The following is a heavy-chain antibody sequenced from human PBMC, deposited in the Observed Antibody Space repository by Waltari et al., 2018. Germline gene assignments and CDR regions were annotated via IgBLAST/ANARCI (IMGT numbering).Heavy chain of an antibody. V-gene: IGHV1-18*01. CDR2: ISAYNGNT. CDR3: ARDHPSPSSSWYYYYYDGMDV. D-gene: IGHD6-13*01. J-gene: IGHJ6*02. Sequence: QVQLVPSGAEVKKPGASVKVSCKASGYTFTSYGISWVRQAPGQGLEGMGWISAYNGNTNYAQKLQGRVTMTTDTSTSTAYMELRSLRSDDTAVYYCARDHPSPSSSWYYYYYDGMDVWGQGTTVTVSS. CDR1: GYTFTSYG.